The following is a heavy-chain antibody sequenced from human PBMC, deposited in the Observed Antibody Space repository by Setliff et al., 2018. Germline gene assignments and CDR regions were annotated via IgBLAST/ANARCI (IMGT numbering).Heavy chain of an antibody. CDR3: AKVIGYSHGYYYHYMDV. D-gene: IGHD5-18*01. CDR2: LYTSGST. Sequence: SETLSLTCAVYGGSLSDYSWSWIRQPPGKRLEYIGYLYTSGSTNYNPSLKSRVTMSADTSKNQLSLKLTYVTAADTAIYYCAKVIGYSHGYYYHYMDVWGKGTTVTVSS. V-gene: IGHV4-4*08. CDR1: GGSLSDYS. J-gene: IGHJ6*03.